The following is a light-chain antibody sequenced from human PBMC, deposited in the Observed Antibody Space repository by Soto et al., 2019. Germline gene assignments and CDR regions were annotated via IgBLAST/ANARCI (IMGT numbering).Light chain of an antibody. V-gene: IGKV3-20*01. CDR3: QRYDSLRT. Sequence: EIVLTQSPGTLSLSPGERATLSCRASQSVSSSYLAWYQQKPGQAPRLLIYEASNRATGIPDRFSGSGSGTDFTLTITRLEAEDFAMYYCQRYDSLRTFGQGTKVDIK. J-gene: IGKJ1*01. CDR1: QSVSSSY. CDR2: EAS.